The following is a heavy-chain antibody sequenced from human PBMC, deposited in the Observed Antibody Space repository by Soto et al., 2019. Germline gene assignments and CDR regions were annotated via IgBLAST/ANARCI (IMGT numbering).Heavy chain of an antibody. CDR2: IYYSGST. CDR3: AREVCSSSWYIGY. Sequence: PSETLSLTCTVSGGSFSRNSYYWGWIRQPPGKGLEWIGSIYYSGSTYYNPSLKSRVTISVDTSKNQFSLKLSSVTAADTAVYYCAREVCSSSWYIGYWGQGTLVTVSS. J-gene: IGHJ4*02. D-gene: IGHD6-13*01. CDR1: GGSFSRNSYY. V-gene: IGHV4-39*02.